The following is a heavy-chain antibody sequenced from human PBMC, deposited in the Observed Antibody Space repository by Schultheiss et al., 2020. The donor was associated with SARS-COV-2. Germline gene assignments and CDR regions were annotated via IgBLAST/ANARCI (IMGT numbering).Heavy chain of an antibody. J-gene: IGHJ6*02. Sequence: GGSLRLSCAASGFTFSSYSMNWVRQAPGKGLEWVSSISSSSSYIYYADSVKGRFTISRDNAKNSLYLQMNSLRAEDTAVYYCARDRMPGYSGYDWVYYYYGMDVWGQGTTVTVSS. D-gene: IGHD5-12*01. V-gene: IGHV3-21*01. CDR2: ISSSSSYI. CDR3: ARDRMPGYSGYDWVYYYYGMDV. CDR1: GFTFSSYS.